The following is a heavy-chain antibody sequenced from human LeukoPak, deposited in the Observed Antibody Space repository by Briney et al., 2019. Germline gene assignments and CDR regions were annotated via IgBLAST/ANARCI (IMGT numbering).Heavy chain of an antibody. CDR3: ARDPGWTGIDY. CDR1: GFIFSGYS. CDR2: ISSSSGYI. V-gene: IGHV3-21*01. J-gene: IGHJ4*02. Sequence: GGSLRLSCAASGFIFSGYSMNWVRQAPGKGLEWVSSISSSSGYIYYADSVKGRFTISRDNAKNSLYLQMNSLTDEDTAVYYCARDPGWTGIDYWGQGTLVTVSS. D-gene: IGHD3-10*01.